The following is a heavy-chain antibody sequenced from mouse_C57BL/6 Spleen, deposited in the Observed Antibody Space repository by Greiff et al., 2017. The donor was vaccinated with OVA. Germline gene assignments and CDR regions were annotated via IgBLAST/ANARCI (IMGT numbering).Heavy chain of an antibody. Sequence: QVQLQQPGAELVMPGASVKLSCKASGYTFTSYWMHWVKQRPGQGLEWIGEIDPSDSYTNYNQKFKGKSTLTVDKSSSTDYMQLSSLTSEDSAVYYCARGGSSGYDYWGQGTTLTVSS. J-gene: IGHJ2*01. CDR2: IDPSDSYT. V-gene: IGHV1-69*01. D-gene: IGHD3-2*02. CDR3: ARGGSSGYDY. CDR1: GYTFTSYW.